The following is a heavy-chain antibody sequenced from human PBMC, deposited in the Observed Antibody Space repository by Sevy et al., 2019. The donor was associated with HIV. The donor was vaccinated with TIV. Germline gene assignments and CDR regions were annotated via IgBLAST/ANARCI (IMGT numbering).Heavy chain of an antibody. V-gene: IGHV3-74*01. CDR1: GFTFSSYW. CDR2: INSDGSST. CDR3: AREKFQYSGSYYYYYGMDV. Sequence: GGSLRLSCAASGFTFSSYWMHWVRQAPGKGLVWVSRINSDGSSTSYGDSVKGRFTISRDNAKNTLYLQMNSLRAEDTAVYYCAREKFQYSGSYYYYYGMDVWGQGTTVTVSS. D-gene: IGHD1-26*01. J-gene: IGHJ6*02.